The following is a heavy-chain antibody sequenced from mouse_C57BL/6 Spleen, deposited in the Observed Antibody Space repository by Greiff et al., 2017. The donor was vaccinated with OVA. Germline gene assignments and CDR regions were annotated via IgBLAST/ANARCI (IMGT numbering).Heavy chain of an antibody. V-gene: IGHV5-16*01. D-gene: IGHD1-1*01. CDR3: TRDGYYGSSYYFDC. J-gene: IGHJ2*01. Sequence: EVMLVESEGGLVQPGSSMKLSCTASGFTFSDYYMAWVRQVPEKGLEWVANINYDGSSTYYLDSLKSRFIISRDNAKNILYLQMSSLKSEDTATYYCTRDGYYGSSYYFDCWGQGTTLTVSS. CDR2: INYDGSST. CDR1: GFTFSDYY.